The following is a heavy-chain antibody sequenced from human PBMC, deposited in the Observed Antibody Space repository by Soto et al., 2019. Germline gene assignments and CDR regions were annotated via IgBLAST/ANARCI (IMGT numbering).Heavy chain of an antibody. J-gene: IGHJ3*02. CDR3: AKDVSGRWADAFDI. CDR1: GFTFSTYA. D-gene: IGHD6-19*01. CDR2: INSGGNT. V-gene: IGHV3-23*01. Sequence: EVQLLESGGGLVQPGGSLRLSCAASGFTFSTYAMSWVRQAPGQGLQWVSTINSGGNTYDADSVKGRFTISRDNSKNTLYLQMNSLRAEDTAIYYCAKDVSGRWADAFDIWGQGTIITVSS.